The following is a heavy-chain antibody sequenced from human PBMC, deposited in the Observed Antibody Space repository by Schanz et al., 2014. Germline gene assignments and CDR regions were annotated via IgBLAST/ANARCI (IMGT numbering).Heavy chain of an antibody. CDR2: IVGGGGRT. Sequence: EVQLVESGGGLVKPGGSLRLSCAASGFSFSTYGMTWVRQAPGKGLEWVSSIVGGGGRTYYADSVKGRFTISRDKSKNTLYLQMDRLRPEDTAVNVCEKDTGYCHGGTCYCFEYWGLGILVTVSS. V-gene: IGHV3-23*04. D-gene: IGHD2-15*01. J-gene: IGHJ4*02. CDR3: EKDTGYCHGGTCYCFEY. CDR1: GFSFSTYG.